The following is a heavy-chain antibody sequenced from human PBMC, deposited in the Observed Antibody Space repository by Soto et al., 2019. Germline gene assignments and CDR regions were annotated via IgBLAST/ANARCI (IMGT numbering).Heavy chain of an antibody. CDR1: GFTFSGHA. J-gene: IGHJ4*02. Sequence: QVQLVESGGGVVQPGRSLRLSCAASGFTFSGHAMHWVRQAPGKGLEWVAVVSNDGTNNYHADSVQGRFTISRDNSKDTVYLQMHGLRAEYTAVYSCARVDDDRGAYYYLYYFDFWGQGTLVTVSS. V-gene: IGHV3-30*03. D-gene: IGHD3-22*01. CDR3: ARVDDDRGAYYYLYYFDF. CDR2: VSNDGTNN.